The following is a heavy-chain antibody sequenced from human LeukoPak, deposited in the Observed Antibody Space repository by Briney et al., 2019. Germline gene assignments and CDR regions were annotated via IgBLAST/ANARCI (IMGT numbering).Heavy chain of an antibody. CDR1: GGSFSGYY. J-gene: IGHJ1*01. Sequence: SETLSLTCAVYGGSFSGYYWSWIRQPPGKGLEWIGEINHSGSTNYNPSLKSRVTMSVDTSKNQFSLKLSSVTAADTAVYYCARLATYCSGGSCYWSHEYFQHWGQGTRVTVSS. CDR3: ARLATYCSGGSCYWSHEYFQH. CDR2: INHSGST. D-gene: IGHD2-15*01. V-gene: IGHV4-34*01.